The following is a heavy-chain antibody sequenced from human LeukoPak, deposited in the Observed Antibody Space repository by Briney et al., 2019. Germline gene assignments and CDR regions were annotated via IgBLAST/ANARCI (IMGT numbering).Heavy chain of an antibody. V-gene: IGHV4-30-4*01. CDR3: ARQEATGWTYYYDSSGYYYFDY. D-gene: IGHD3-22*01. CDR1: GGSISSGDYY. J-gene: IGHJ4*02. CDR2: IYYSGST. Sequence: SQTLSLTCTVSGGSISSGDYYWSWIRQPPGKGLEWIGYIYYSGSTYYNPSLKSRVTISVDTSKNQFSLKLSSVTAADTAVYYCARQEATGWTYYYDSSGYYYFDYWGQGTLVTVSS.